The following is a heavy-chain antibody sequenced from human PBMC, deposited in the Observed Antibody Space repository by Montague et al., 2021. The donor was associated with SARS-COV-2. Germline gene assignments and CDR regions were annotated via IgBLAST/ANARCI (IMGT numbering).Heavy chain of an antibody. CDR2: RYQNGAT. J-gene: IGHJ4*02. V-gene: IGHV4-38-2*02. D-gene: IGHD3-3*01. Sequence: SETLSLTCSVSGFSISSGYYWGWIRQTPGKGLEWIGSRYQNGATXYSPSLKRPVTILLDTSKNQFSLSLTSATAADTAVYYCARSGVGIFDFSYFDSWGQGSLVIVSS. CDR1: GFSISSGYY. CDR3: ARSGVGIFDFSYFDS.